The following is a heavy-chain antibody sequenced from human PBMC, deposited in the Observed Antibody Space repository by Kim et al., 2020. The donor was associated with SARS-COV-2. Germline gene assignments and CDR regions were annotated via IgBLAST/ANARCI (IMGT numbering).Heavy chain of an antibody. Sequence: YADSVKGRFTISRDNAKNSLYLQMNSLRAEDTAVYYCARDGGFGEATYDYWGQGTLVTVSS. V-gene: IGHV3-11*01. D-gene: IGHD3-10*01. J-gene: IGHJ4*02. CDR3: ARDGGFGEATYDY.